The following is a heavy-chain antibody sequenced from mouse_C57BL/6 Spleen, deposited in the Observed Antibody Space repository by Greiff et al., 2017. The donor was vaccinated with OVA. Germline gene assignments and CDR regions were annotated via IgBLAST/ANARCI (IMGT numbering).Heavy chain of an antibody. CDR3: ARADTLALYKFAY. CDR1: GYAFSSYW. CDR2: IYPGDGDT. Sequence: VMLVESGAELVKPGASVKISCKASGYAFSSYWMNWVKQRPGKGLEWIGQIYPGDGDTNYNGKFKGKATLTADKSSSTAYMQLSSLTSEDSAVYYCARADTLALYKFAYWGQGTLVTVSA. J-gene: IGHJ3*01. V-gene: IGHV1-80*01. D-gene: IGHD2-1*01.